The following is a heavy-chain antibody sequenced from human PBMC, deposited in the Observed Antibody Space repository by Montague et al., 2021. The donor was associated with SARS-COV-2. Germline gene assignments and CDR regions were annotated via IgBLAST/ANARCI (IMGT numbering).Heavy chain of an antibody. CDR3: ARELSGDSYYYYGMDV. D-gene: IGHD2-21*02. V-gene: IGHV4-4*02. CDR2: IHHSGTT. CDR1: GGSISSIYW. J-gene: IGHJ6*02. Sequence: SETLSLTCAVSGGSISSIYWCSWVRQPPGKGLEWIGQIHHSGTTNYKPSLKSRVTISVNKSQNQFSLNLSSVTAADAAVYYCARELSGDSYYYYGMDVWGQGTTVTVSS.